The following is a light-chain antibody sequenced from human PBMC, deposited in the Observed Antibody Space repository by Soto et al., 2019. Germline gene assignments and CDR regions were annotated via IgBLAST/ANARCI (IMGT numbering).Light chain of an antibody. CDR2: EVS. CDR1: SSDVGAYKY. Sequence: QSVLTQPPSPSGSPGQSVTISCTGTSSDVGAYKYVSWYQQYPGKAPKLMIYEVSKRPSGVPDRFSGSKSGNTASLTVSGLQAEDDADYYCTSYVGSNIWVFGGGTKLTVL. J-gene: IGLJ3*02. CDR3: TSYVGSNIWV. V-gene: IGLV2-8*01.